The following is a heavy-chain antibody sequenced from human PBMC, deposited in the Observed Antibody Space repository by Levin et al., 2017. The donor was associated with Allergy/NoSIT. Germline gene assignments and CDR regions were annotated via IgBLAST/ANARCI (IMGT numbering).Heavy chain of an antibody. CDR2: IYYTGST. Sequence: SQTLSLTCTVSGGSISSGGNYWSWIRQHPGKGLEWIGYIYYTGSTYYNPSLKSRTSITVDTSKNQFSLRLSSVTAADTAVYYCARATRDVVAATPSLFDYWGQGTLVTVSS. D-gene: IGHD2-15*01. CDR3: ARATRDVVAATPSLFDY. J-gene: IGHJ4*02. V-gene: IGHV4-31*03. CDR1: GGSISSGGNY.